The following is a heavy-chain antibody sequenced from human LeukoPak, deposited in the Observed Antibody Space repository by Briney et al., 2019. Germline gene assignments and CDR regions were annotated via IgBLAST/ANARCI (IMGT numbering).Heavy chain of an antibody. CDR3: ARDSPYGTAGY. Sequence: PSETLSLTCTVSGGSITSYYWTWIRQPAGKGLEWIGRIYITGTTNYNPSLKSRVTMSVDTSKNQFSLKVRSVTAADTAVYYCARDSPYGTAGYWGQGTLVTVSS. CDR1: GGSITSYY. D-gene: IGHD2-8*02. J-gene: IGHJ4*02. V-gene: IGHV4-4*07. CDR2: IYITGTT.